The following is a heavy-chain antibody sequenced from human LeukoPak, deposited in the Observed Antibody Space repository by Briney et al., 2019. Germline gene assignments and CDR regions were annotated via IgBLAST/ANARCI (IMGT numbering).Heavy chain of an antibody. CDR2: IIPILGIA. V-gene: IGHV1-69*02. Sequence: ASVKVSCKASGGTFSSYTISWVRQAPGQGLEWMGRIIPILGIANYAQKFQGRVMITADKSTSTAYMELSSLRSEDTAVYYCAAHARLGDSRLDYWGQGTLVTVSS. D-gene: IGHD3-16*01. CDR3: AAHARLGDSRLDY. CDR1: GGTFSSYT. J-gene: IGHJ4*02.